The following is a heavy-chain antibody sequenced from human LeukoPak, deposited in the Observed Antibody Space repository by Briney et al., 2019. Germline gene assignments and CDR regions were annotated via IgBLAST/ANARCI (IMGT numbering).Heavy chain of an antibody. V-gene: IGHV1-18*01. CDR3: ARDREQQLVLDY. J-gene: IGHJ4*02. CDR2: ISAYNGNT. D-gene: IGHD6-13*01. CDR1: GYIFTSYG. Sequence: ASVKVYCKASGYIFTSYGISCERQAPGQGLEWMGWISAYNGNTNYAQKLQGRVTMTTDTSTSTAYMELRSLRSDDTAVYYCARDREQQLVLDYWGQGTLVTVSS.